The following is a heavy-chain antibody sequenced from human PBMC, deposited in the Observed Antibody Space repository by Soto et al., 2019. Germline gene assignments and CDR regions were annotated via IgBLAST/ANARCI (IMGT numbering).Heavy chain of an antibody. Sequence: SXTLSLTCTVSGGSISSYYWSWIRQPPVNGLEWIGYIYYSGSTNYNPSLKSRVTISVDTSKNQFSLKLSSVTAADTAVYYCARAGYCSGGSCYPLTYNWFDPWGQGTLVTVSS. V-gene: IGHV4-59*01. D-gene: IGHD2-15*01. CDR3: ARAGYCSGGSCYPLTYNWFDP. CDR2: IYYSGST. CDR1: GGSISSYY. J-gene: IGHJ5*02.